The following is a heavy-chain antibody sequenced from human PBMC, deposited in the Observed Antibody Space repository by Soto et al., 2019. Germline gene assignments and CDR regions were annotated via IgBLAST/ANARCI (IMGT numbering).Heavy chain of an antibody. Sequence: PSETLSLTCAVYGGSFSGYYWSWIRQPPGKGLEWIGEINHSGSTNYNPSLKSRVTISVDTSKNQFSLKLSSVTAADTAVYYCARHRSRMGFGELRNAFDIWGQGTMVTVSS. J-gene: IGHJ3*02. CDR2: INHSGST. D-gene: IGHD3-10*01. CDR3: ARHRSRMGFGELRNAFDI. CDR1: GGSFSGYY. V-gene: IGHV4-34*01.